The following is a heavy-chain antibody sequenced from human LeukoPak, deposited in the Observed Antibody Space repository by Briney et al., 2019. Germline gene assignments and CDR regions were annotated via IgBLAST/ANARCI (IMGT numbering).Heavy chain of an antibody. Sequence: PPETLSLTCTVSGGSISSSSYYWGWIRQPPGKGLEWIGSIYYSGSTYYNPSLKSRVTISVDTSKNQFSLKLSSVTAADTAVYYCAREQRYYDSSGYYYDAFDIWGQGTMVTVSS. J-gene: IGHJ3*02. CDR3: AREQRYYDSSGYYYDAFDI. CDR1: GGSISSSSYY. CDR2: IYYSGST. D-gene: IGHD3-22*01. V-gene: IGHV4-39*07.